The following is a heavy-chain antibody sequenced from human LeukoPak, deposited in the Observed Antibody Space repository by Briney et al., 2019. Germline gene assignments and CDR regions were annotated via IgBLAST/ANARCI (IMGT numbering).Heavy chain of an antibody. J-gene: IGHJ4*02. Sequence: GGSLRLSCAASGFTFSSYSMNWVRQAPGKGLEWVSSISSSSSCIYYADSVKGRFTISRDNAKNSLYLQMNSLRAEDTAVYYCARAGKAAAGAYYFDYWGQGTLVTVSS. CDR3: ARAGKAAAGAYYFDY. CDR2: ISSSSSCI. CDR1: GFTFSSYS. V-gene: IGHV3-21*01. D-gene: IGHD6-13*01.